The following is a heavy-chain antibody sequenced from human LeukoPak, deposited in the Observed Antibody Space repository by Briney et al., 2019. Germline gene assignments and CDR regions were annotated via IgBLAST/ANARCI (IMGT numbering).Heavy chain of an antibody. Sequence: SETLSLTCSVSGGSISTSNYYWVWIRQSPEKGLEWIGSIFHNGNTFYRPSLQSRFTMSLDTSKTQFHLRLTSVTAADPAIYYCARHTWQWLPFDDWGQGTQVTISS. D-gene: IGHD5-12*01. CDR3: ARHTWQWLPFDD. CDR2: IFHNGNT. J-gene: IGHJ4*02. CDR1: GGSISTSNYY. V-gene: IGHV4-39*06.